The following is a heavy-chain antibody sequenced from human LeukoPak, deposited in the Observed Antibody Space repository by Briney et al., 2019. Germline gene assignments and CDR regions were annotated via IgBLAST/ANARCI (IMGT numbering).Heavy chain of an antibody. V-gene: IGHV3-30*01. CDR2: ISYDGSNK. Sequence: PGGSLRLSCAASGFTFRIYTMHWVRQAPGKGLEWVTIISYDGSNKYYADSVKGRFTISGDNSKNTLYLQMNSLRAEDTAVYYCRDPFDYWGQGALVTVSS. CDR1: GFTFRIYT. J-gene: IGHJ4*02. CDR3: RDPFDY.